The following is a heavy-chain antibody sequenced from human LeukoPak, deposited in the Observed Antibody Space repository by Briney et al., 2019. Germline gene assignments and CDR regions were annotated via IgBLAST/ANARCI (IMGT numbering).Heavy chain of an antibody. D-gene: IGHD3-10*01. CDR1: GGSFSGYY. J-gene: IGHJ4*02. CDR3: ARGQWFRAF. V-gene: IGHV4-34*01. Sequence: SETLSLTCAVYGGSFSGYYWTWIRQSPGRGLEWIGEVHYSGSATYNPSLKSRVTISVDTSINQFSLKMISVTAADTAVYYCARGQWFRAFWSRGTPVTVSS. CDR2: VHYSGSA.